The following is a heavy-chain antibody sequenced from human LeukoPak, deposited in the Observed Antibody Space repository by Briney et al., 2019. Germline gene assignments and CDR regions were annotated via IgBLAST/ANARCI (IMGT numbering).Heavy chain of an antibody. Sequence: SVKVSCKASGGTFSSYAISWVRQAPGQGLEWMGGIIPIFGTANYAQKFQGRVTMTRDTSTSTVYMELSSLRSEDTAVYYCSLTVAESSVDYWGQGTLVTVSS. CDR1: GGTFSSYA. CDR3: SLTVAESSVDY. J-gene: IGHJ4*02. D-gene: IGHD6-19*01. CDR2: IIPIFGTA. V-gene: IGHV1-69*05.